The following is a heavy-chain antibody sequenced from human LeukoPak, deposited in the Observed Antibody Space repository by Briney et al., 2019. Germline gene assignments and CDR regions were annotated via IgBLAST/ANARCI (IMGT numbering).Heavy chain of an antibody. Sequence: GGSLRLSCAASGFTFSSYSMNWVRQAPGKGLEWVSSISSSSSYIYYADSVKGRFTISKDNAKNSLYLQMNSLRAEDTAVYYCASQSQYYYESSGYYPGDYWGQGTLVTVSS. D-gene: IGHD3-22*01. J-gene: IGHJ4*02. CDR2: ISSSSSYI. CDR1: GFTFSSYS. CDR3: ASQSQYYYESSGYYPGDY. V-gene: IGHV3-21*01.